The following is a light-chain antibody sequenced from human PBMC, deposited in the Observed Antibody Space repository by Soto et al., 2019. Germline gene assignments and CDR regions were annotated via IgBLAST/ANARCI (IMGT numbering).Light chain of an antibody. CDR2: GAS. V-gene: IGKV3-20*01. CDR3: QQYGRSPPGT. J-gene: IGKJ1*01. CDR1: QSVSSSY. Sequence: EIVLTQSPGTLSLSPGERATLSCRASQSVSSSYLAWYQQKPGQAPRLLIYGASSRATGIPDRVSGSGSGTDFTLTISRMEPEDFAVYYCQQYGRSPPGTFSQGTNVDIK.